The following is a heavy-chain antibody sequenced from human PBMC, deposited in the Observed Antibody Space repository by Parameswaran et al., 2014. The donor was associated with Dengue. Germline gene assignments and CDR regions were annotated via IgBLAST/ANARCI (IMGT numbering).Heavy chain of an antibody. Sequence: VRQMPGKGLEWIGEINQRGSTNYNPSLKSRVTISLDTSKNQFSLMLTSVTDADTAVYYCARVGGVRNFDYWGQGTLVTVSS. V-gene: IGHV4-34*01. CDR3: ARVGGVRNFDY. J-gene: IGHJ4*02. D-gene: IGHD3-9*01. CDR2: INQRGST.